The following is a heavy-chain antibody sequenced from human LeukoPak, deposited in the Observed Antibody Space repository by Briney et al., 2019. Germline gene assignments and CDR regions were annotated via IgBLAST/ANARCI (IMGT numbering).Heavy chain of an antibody. CDR2: INPSGAGT. CDR3: ARDNFGAYYYGMDV. Sequence: ASVKVSCKASGYTFTSYYMHWVRQAPGQGLEWMGIINPSGAGTSYAQKFQGRITMTMDTSTSTVYMELSSLRSEDTAVYYCARDNFGAYYYGMDVWGQGTTVTVSS. V-gene: IGHV1-46*01. J-gene: IGHJ6*02. D-gene: IGHD4-17*01. CDR1: GYTFTSYY.